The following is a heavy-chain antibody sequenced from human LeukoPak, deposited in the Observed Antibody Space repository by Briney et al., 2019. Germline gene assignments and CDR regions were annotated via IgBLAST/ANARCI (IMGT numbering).Heavy chain of an antibody. J-gene: IGHJ4*02. CDR2: ISSSSSYI. D-gene: IGHD5-18*01. Sequence: GGSLRRSCAPSGCTSSSDSMNSVRQAQVKWLEWVSSISSSSSYIYYADSVKGRFTISRDNAKNSLYLQMNSLRAEDTAVYDCASIIGGYSYGFDYWGQGTLVTVSS. CDR1: GCTSSSDS. V-gene: IGHV3-21*01. CDR3: ASIIGGYSYGFDY.